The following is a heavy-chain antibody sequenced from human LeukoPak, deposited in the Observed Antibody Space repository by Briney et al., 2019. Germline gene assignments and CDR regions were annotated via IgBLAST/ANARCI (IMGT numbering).Heavy chain of an antibody. V-gene: IGHV4-59*12. Sequence: PSETLSLTCTVSGGSISSYYWSWIRQPPGKGLEWIGYIYYSGSTYYNPSLKSRVTISVDTSKNQFSLKLSSVTAADTAVYYCARDSGWGGYDYYYGMDVWGQGTTVTVSS. CDR1: GGSISSYY. J-gene: IGHJ6*02. CDR2: IYYSGST. CDR3: ARDSGWGGYDYYYGMDV. D-gene: IGHD3-10*01.